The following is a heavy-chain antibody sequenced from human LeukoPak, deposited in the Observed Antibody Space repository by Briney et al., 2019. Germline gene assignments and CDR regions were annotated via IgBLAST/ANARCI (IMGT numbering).Heavy chain of an antibody. Sequence: GGSLRLSCAASGFTFSSYAMHWVRQAPGKGLEGVAVISYDGSNKYYADSVKGRFTISRDNSKNTLYLQMNSLRAEDTAVYYCAKDLARITMIVVVITSPSIYGMDVWGQGTTVTVSS. D-gene: IGHD3-22*01. CDR1: GFTFSSYA. V-gene: IGHV3-30-3*01. CDR2: ISYDGSNK. CDR3: AKDLARITMIVVVITSPSIYGMDV. J-gene: IGHJ6*02.